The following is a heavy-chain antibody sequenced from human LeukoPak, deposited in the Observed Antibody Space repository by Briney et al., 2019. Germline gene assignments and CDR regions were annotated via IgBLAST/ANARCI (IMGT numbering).Heavy chain of an antibody. V-gene: IGHV3-13*01. D-gene: IGHD6-19*01. J-gene: IGHJ4*02. CDR1: GFTFSSYD. CDR2: IGTAGDT. Sequence: GGSLRLSCAASGFTFSSYDMHWVRQATGKGLEWVSAIGTAGDTYYPGSVRGRFTISRENAKNSLYLQMNSLRAEDTAVYYCAKDTLAVAGLSFIRPDHYFDYWGQGTLVTVSS. CDR3: AKDTLAVAGLSFIRPDHYFDY.